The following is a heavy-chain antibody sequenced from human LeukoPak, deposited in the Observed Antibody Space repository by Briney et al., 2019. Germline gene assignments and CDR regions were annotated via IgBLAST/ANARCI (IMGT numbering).Heavy chain of an antibody. V-gene: IGHV1-2*02. D-gene: IGHD3-10*01. CDR2: INPDSGGT. CDR3: ARDRAITMVREGSGWFDP. Sequence: GASVKVSCKTSGYIFTGYYMHWVRQAPGQGLEWMGWINPDSGGTKYAQKFQGRVTMTRATSINTAYMELSGLRSDDTAVYYCARDRAITMVREGSGWFDPWGQGIRVTVSS. CDR1: GYIFTGYY. J-gene: IGHJ5*02.